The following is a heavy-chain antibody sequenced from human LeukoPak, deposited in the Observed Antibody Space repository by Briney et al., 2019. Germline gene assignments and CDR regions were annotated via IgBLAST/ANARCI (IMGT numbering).Heavy chain of an antibody. CDR2: ISGSGDST. J-gene: IGHJ3*02. V-gene: IGHV3-23*01. CDR3: AKNNGAAYAFDI. D-gene: IGHD1/OR15-1a*01. CDR1: GFTFSSYG. Sequence: GGSLRLSCAASGFTFSSYGMSWVRQAPGKGLEWVSVISGSGDSTYYADSVRGRFTISRDNSKNTLHLQMNSLRAEDTAVYYCAKNNGAAYAFDIWGQGTMVTVSS.